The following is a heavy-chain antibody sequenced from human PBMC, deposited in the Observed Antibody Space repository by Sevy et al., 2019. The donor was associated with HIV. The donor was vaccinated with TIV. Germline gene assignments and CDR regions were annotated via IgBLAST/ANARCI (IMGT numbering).Heavy chain of an antibody. J-gene: IGHJ4*02. Sequence: GGSLRLSCAASGFTFSGSAMHWVRQASGKGLEWVGRIRSKANSYATAYAASVKGRFTISRDDSKNTAYLQMNSLKTEDTAVYYCTRHGPYGDYDYWGQGTLVTVSS. CDR3: TRHGPYGDYDY. D-gene: IGHD4-17*01. CDR2: IRSKANSYAT. CDR1: GFTFSGSA. V-gene: IGHV3-73*01.